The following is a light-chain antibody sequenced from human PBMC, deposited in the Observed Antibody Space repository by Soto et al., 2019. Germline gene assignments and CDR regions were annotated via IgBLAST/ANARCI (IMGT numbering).Light chain of an antibody. J-gene: IGKJ1*01. Sequence: DIQMTKSPSPLSGSVGDRVTITCRASQTISSWLAWYEQKPGKAPKLLIYKASTLNSGVPSRFSGSGSGTEFPLTISSLQPDDFADYYCQPYNSYSEAFGQGTKVELK. V-gene: IGKV1-5*03. CDR1: QTISSW. CDR3: QPYNSYSEA. CDR2: KAS.